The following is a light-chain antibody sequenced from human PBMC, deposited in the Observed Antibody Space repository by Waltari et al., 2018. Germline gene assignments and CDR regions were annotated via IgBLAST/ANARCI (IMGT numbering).Light chain of an antibody. CDR2: DVT. J-gene: IGLJ3*02. CDR3: SSYPRTGTWL. CDR1: SSDSVDYDF. Sequence: QSALTQPASVSGSPGQSVTISCTGTSSDSVDYDFVSWYQQHPGKAPKLIIFDVTTRPSGVSNRFSGSKACRTASLTISGLQAEDEADYFCSSYPRTGTWLFGGGTKLTVL. V-gene: IGLV2-14*03.